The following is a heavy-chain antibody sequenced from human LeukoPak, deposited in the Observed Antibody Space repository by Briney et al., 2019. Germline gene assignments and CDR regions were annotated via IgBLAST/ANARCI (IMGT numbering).Heavy chain of an antibody. CDR2: IFYSGTT. D-gene: IGHD3-10*01. V-gene: IGHV4-39*07. Sequence: PSETLSLTCTVSGGSITSNIHYWGWIRQPPGKGPEWIGTIFYSGTTYYNPSLKSRVTLSADTSKMQFSLRLRSVSAADTAVYYCARVLHGSGGLYYYYYYMDVWGKGTTVTISS. J-gene: IGHJ6*03. CDR1: GGSITSNIHY. CDR3: ARVLHGSGGLYYYYYYMDV.